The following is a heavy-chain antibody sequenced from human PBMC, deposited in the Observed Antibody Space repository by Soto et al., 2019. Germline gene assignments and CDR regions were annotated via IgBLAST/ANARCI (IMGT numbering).Heavy chain of an antibody. CDR1: GFTFSSYA. Sequence: GGSLRLSCAASGFTFSSYAMHWVRQASCKGLEWVAVISYDGSNKYYADSVKGRFTISRDNSKNTLYLQMNSLRAEDTAVYYCARDISSGWYDTLDYWGQGTLVTVSS. CDR2: ISYDGSNK. V-gene: IGHV3-30-3*01. CDR3: ARDISSGWYDTLDY. D-gene: IGHD6-19*01. J-gene: IGHJ4*02.